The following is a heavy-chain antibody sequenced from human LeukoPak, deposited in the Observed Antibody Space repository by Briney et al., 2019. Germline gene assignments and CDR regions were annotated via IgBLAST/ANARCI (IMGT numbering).Heavy chain of an antibody. CDR2: IKYEGSEK. J-gene: IGHJ4*02. Sequence: GGSLRLSCAASGFTFSSYWMSWVRQAPGKGLEWVANIKYEGSEKYYVDSVKGRFTISKDNAKNSLYLQMNSLRAEDTAVYYCARERYKGFDYWGQGTLVTVSS. CDR3: ARERYKGFDY. V-gene: IGHV3-7*01. D-gene: IGHD1-1*01. CDR1: GFTFSSYW.